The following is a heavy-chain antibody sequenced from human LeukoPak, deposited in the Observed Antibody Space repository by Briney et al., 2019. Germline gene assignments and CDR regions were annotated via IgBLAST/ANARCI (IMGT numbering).Heavy chain of an antibody. D-gene: IGHD5/OR15-5a*01. CDR1: GFTFSSYN. V-gene: IGHV3-21*01. Sequence: GGSLRLSCAASGFTFSSYNMNWVRQAPGKGLEWVSSISVGSGSYIYYADSVKGRFTISKDNAKNSLYLHMNGLRAEDTAVYYCARDGVSTILDYWGQGTLVTVSS. CDR2: ISVGSGSYI. J-gene: IGHJ4*02. CDR3: ARDGVSTILDY.